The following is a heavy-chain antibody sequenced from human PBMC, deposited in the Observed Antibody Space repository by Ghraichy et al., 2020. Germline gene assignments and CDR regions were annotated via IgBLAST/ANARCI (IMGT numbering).Heavy chain of an antibody. CDR2: MNPNSGNT. Sequence: ASVKVSCKASGYTFTSYDINWVRQATGQGLEWMGWMNPNSGNTGYAQKFQGRVTMTRNTSISTAYMELSSLRSEDTAVYYCAIFPRYCSSTSCYTYYYYYYIDVWGKGTTVTVSS. CDR1: GYTFTSYD. V-gene: IGHV1-8*01. J-gene: IGHJ6*03. CDR3: AIFPRYCSSTSCYTYYYYYYIDV. D-gene: IGHD2-2*02.